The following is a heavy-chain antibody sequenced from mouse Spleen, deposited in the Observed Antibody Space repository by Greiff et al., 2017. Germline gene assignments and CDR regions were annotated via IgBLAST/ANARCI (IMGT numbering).Heavy chain of an antibody. Sequence: EVQVVESGGGLVQPGGSLRLSCATSGFTFTDYYMSWVRQPPGKALEWLGFIRNKANGYTTEYSASVKGRFTISRDNSQSILYLQMNTLRAEDSATYYCARDQGFAWFAYWGQGTLVTVSA. CDR3: ARDQGFAWFAY. V-gene: IGHV7-3*02. CDR1: GFTFTDYY. J-gene: IGHJ3*01. CDR2: IRNKANGYTT.